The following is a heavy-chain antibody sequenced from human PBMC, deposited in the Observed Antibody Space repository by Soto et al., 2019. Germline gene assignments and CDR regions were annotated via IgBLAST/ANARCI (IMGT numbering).Heavy chain of an antibody. CDR2: INGDGTGT. D-gene: IGHD3-10*01. CDR1: GFTFSNYW. J-gene: IGHJ4*02. CDR3: GRGASGSYRLDY. Sequence: EVQLVESGGGLVQPGGSMRLSCAASGFTFSNYWMHWVRQAPGKGLVWVSRINGDGTGTNYADSVKGQFTISRDNAKNTLYLQMNSLRAEETAVYYCGRGASGSYRLDYWGQGTLVTVSS. V-gene: IGHV3-74*01.